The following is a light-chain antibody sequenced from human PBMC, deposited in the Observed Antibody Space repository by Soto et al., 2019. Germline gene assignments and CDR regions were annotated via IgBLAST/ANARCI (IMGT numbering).Light chain of an antibody. V-gene: IGKV1-39*01. J-gene: IGKJ1*01. CDR1: QSISSY. CDR3: QQSYSNPRT. CDR2: AAS. Sequence: DIQMTQSPSSLSASVGDRVTITCRASQSISSYLNWYQQKPGKAPKLLIYAASTLQTGVTSRFRGSGSGTDFTLTISSLQPEDFATYYCQQSYSNPRTFGQGTKVEIK.